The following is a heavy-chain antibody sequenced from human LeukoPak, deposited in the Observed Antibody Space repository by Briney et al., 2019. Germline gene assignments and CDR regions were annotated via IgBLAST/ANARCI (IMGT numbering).Heavy chain of an antibody. Sequence: GGSLRLSCAASGFTFSSYWMHWVRQAPGKGLEWVANINPDGSETYYVDSVKGRFSVSRDNAKSSLFLQMKSLRADDTAVYYCARGVPTGIDYFDFWGQGALVTVSS. CDR1: GFTFSSYW. CDR2: INPDGSET. J-gene: IGHJ4*02. V-gene: IGHV3-7*01. CDR3: ARGVPTGIDYFDF. D-gene: IGHD1-1*01.